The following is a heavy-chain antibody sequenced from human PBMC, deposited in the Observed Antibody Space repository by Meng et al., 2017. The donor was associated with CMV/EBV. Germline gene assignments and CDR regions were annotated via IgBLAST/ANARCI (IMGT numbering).Heavy chain of an antibody. CDR2: ISSSSNYI. CDR3: ARLERFLEWLMSKTSYGMDV. CDR1: GFTFSSYS. D-gene: IGHD3-3*01. Sequence: GESLKISCAASGFTFSSYSMNWVRQAPGKGLEWVSSISSSSNYIYYADSVKGRFTISRDNAKNSLYLQMNSLRAEDTAVYYCARLERFLEWLMSKTSYGMDVWGQGATVTVSS. J-gene: IGHJ6*02. V-gene: IGHV3-21*01.